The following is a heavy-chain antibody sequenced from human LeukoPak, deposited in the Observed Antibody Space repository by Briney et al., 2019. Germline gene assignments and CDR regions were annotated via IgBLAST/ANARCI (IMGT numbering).Heavy chain of an antibody. D-gene: IGHD6-19*01. CDR1: GFTFSDYY. J-gene: IGHJ2*01. V-gene: IGHV3-66*01. Sequence: GGSLRLSCAASGFTFSDYYMSWVRQAPGKGLEWVSFIYSGATTYYADSVKGRFTISRDNSKNTLYLQMKSLRAEDTAVYHCASQIAVAGTGHFDLWGRGTLVTVSS. CDR3: ASQIAVAGTGHFDL. CDR2: IYSGATT.